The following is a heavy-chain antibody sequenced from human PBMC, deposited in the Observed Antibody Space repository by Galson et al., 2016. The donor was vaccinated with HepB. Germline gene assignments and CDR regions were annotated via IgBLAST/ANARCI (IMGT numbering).Heavy chain of an antibody. J-gene: IGHJ3*02. Sequence: SLRLSCAASGFTFNRYGMNWVRQVPGKGLEFVAIISYDGTTNYYKDSVRGRFTISRDNSKNTLYLQISGLKFEDTGVYYCARGSEWETPLDDAFDIWGQGTMITVPS. V-gene: IGHV3-30*03. CDR2: ISYDGTTN. CDR1: GFTFNRYG. CDR3: ARGSEWETPLDDAFDI. D-gene: IGHD1-26*01.